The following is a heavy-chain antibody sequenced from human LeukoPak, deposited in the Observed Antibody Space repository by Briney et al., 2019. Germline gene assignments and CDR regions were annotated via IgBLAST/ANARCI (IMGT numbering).Heavy chain of an antibody. CDR2: IYHSGST. CDR3: ARDYYGSGSRVRPEYYYYYYMDV. CDR1: GGSISSNYW. J-gene: IGHJ6*03. V-gene: IGHV4-4*02. Sequence: SGTLSLTCAVSGGSISSNYWWSWVRQPPGKGLEWIGEIYHSGSTNYNPSLKSRVTISVDKSKNQFSLKLSSVTAADTAVYYCARDYYGSGSRVRPEYYYYYYMDVWGKGTTVTISS. D-gene: IGHD3-10*01.